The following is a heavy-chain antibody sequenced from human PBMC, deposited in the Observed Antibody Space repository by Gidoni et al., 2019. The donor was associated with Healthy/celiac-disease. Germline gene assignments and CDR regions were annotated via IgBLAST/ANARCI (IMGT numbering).Heavy chain of an antibody. D-gene: IGHD1-26*01. Sequence: QVQLQQWGAGLLKLSETLSLTCAVYGGSFSGYYWSWIRQPPGKGLDWIGEINHSGSTNYNPSLKSRVTISVDTSKNQFSLKLSSVTAADTAVYYCARARVASGRYYFDYWGQGTLVTVSS. CDR3: ARARVASGRYYFDY. V-gene: IGHV4-34*01. CDR2: INHSGST. CDR1: GGSFSGYY. J-gene: IGHJ4*02.